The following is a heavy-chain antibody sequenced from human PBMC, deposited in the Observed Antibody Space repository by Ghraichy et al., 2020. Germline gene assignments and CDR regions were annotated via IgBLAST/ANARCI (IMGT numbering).Heavy chain of an antibody. J-gene: IGHJ5*02. CDR3: AREIIHIETDHWFDP. CDR1: GFTFSSYS. CDR2: ISSSSSYI. Sequence: GESLNISCAASGFTFSSYSMNWVRQAPGKGLEWVSSISSSSSYIYYADSVKGRFTISRDNAKNSLYLQMNSLRAEDTAVYYCAREIIHIETDHWFDPWGQGTLVTVSS. V-gene: IGHV3-21*01. D-gene: IGHD5-12*01.